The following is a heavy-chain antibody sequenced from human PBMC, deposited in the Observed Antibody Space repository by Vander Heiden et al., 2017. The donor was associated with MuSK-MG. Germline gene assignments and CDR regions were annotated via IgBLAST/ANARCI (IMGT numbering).Heavy chain of an antibody. CDR1: GFTVSSNY. CDR2: IYSGGST. CDR3: ARDRVAGYYYFDY. Sequence: EVQLVESGGGLVQPGGSLRLSCAASGFTVSSNYMSWVRQAPGKGLEGVSVIYSGGSTYYADSVKGRFTISRDNSKNTLYLQMNSLRAEDTAVYYCARDRVAGYYYFDYWGQGTLVTVSS. V-gene: IGHV3-66*01. J-gene: IGHJ4*02. D-gene: IGHD6-19*01.